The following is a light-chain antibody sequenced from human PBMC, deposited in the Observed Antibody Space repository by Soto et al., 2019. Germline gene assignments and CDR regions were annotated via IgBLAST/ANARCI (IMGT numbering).Light chain of an antibody. CDR1: QSVSSSC. J-gene: IGKJ2*01. CDR3: QQYGSSPYT. Sequence: EIVLTQSPGTLSLSPGERATLSCRASQSVSSSCLAWYQQKPGQPPRLLIYGASSTATGIPDRFSGSGSGTDFPLTISRLEPEDFAVYYCQQYGSSPYTFGQGTKLEIK. V-gene: IGKV3-20*01. CDR2: GAS.